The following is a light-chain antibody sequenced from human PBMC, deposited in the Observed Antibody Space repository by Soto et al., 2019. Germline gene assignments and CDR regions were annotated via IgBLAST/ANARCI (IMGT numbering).Light chain of an antibody. V-gene: IGKV3D-15*01. CDR2: GAT. CDR3: QQYNNWPLT. CDR1: QSVDSGD. J-gene: IGKJ4*01. Sequence: VLTQSPGTLSLSPGERATLFCRAGQSVDSGDLAWYQQKPGQAPRLLIYGATTRATGIPARFSGSGSGTEFTLTITSLQPEAFAVYYCQQYNNWPLTFGGGTKVDIK.